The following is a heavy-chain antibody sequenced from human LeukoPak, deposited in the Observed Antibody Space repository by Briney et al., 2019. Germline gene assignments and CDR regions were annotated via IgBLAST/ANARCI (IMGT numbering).Heavy chain of an antibody. CDR3: ARPGPRILTGYSGLDY. J-gene: IGHJ4*02. CDR2: INPNSGGP. D-gene: IGHD3-9*01. Sequence: GASVKVSRKASGYSFTGYYMHWVRQAPGQGLEWMGWINPNSGGPNYAQKFQGRVTMTRYTSISTAYVELSRLRSDGTAVYYCARPGPRILTGYSGLDYWGQGTVVTVSS. V-gene: IGHV1-2*02. CDR1: GYSFTGYY.